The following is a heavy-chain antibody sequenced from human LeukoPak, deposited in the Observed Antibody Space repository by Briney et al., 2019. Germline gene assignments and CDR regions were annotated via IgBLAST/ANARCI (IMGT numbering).Heavy chain of an antibody. CDR2: IYYSGST. J-gene: IGHJ4*02. Sequence: SETLSLTCTVSGGSISSYYWSWIRQPPGKGLEWIGYIYYSGSTNYNPSLKSRVTISVDTSKNQFSLKLSSVTAADTAMYYCARRAGAYSHPYDYWGQGTLVTVSS. CDR1: GGSISSYY. D-gene: IGHD4/OR15-4a*01. CDR3: ARRAGAYSHPYDY. V-gene: IGHV4-59*08.